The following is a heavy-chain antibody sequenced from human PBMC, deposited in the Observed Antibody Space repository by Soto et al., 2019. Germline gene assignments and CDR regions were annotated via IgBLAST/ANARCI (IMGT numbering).Heavy chain of an antibody. CDR1: GYTFTSYY. CDR2: INPSVGST. V-gene: IGHV1-46*01. J-gene: IGHJ4*02. D-gene: IGHD1-26*01. CDR3: ARVGLREERGDFDY. Sequence: QVPLVQSGAEVKKPGASVKASCKASGYTFTSYYMHWVRQAPGQGLVWIGIINPSVGSTSYAQKFQGRFTMTRDTSTSTVYMELSSLRSEDTAVYYCARVGLREERGDFDYWGQGTLVTVSS.